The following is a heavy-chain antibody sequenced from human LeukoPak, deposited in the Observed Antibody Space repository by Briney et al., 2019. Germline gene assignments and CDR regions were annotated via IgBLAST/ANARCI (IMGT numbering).Heavy chain of an antibody. J-gene: IGHJ3*01. CDR1: GFTSSSYA. Sequence: GGSLRLACAASGFTSSSYAMTWVRQAPGKGLEWVSAFSATDGSAQYAESVEGRFTISRDNSKNTLFLQMNSLGAEDTAVYYCARAKIAAAGTGAFDVWGLGTLVTVSS. CDR3: ARAKIAAAGTGAFDV. V-gene: IGHV3-23*01. D-gene: IGHD6-13*01. CDR2: FSATDGSA.